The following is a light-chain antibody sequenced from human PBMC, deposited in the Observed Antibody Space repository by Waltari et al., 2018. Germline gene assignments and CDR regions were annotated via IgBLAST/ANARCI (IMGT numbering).Light chain of an antibody. CDR3: QKYGTPPAT. CDR1: QSISKY. J-gene: IGKJ1*01. CDR2: DAS. V-gene: IGKV3-20*01. Sequence: EIMLTQSPGTLSLSPGERATLSCRASQSISKYLAWYQQKPGQAPTLLIFDASSRATGIPDRFSGSGSGTDFSLTISRLEPEDVAVYYCQKYGTPPATFGQGTKVEIK.